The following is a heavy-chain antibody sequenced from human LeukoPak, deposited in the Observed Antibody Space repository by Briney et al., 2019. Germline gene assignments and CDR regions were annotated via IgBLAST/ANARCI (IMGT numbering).Heavy chain of an antibody. CDR3: ARGSDEHYFDY. CDR2: INPSGGST. V-gene: IGHV1-46*01. J-gene: IGHJ4*02. Sequence: ASVKVSCKASGYTFISYYLHWVRQAPGQGLEWMGIINPSGGSTSYAQKFQGRVTMTRDTSTSTVYMELSSLTSDDTAVYYCARGSDEHYFDYWGQGTLVTVPS. CDR1: GYTFISYY.